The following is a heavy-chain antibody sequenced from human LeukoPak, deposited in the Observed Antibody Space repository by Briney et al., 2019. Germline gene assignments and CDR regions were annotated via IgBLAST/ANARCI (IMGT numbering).Heavy chain of an antibody. CDR2: IYPGDSDT. Sequence: NPGESLKISCKGSGYSFTSYWIGWVRQMPGKGLEWMGIIYPGDSDTRYSPSFQGQVTISADKSISTAYLQWSSLKASDTAMYYCARRDGYCSSTSCYADYYYGMDVWGQGTTVTVSS. D-gene: IGHD2-2*01. CDR3: ARRDGYCSSTSCYADYYYGMDV. V-gene: IGHV5-51*01. CDR1: GYSFTSYW. J-gene: IGHJ6*02.